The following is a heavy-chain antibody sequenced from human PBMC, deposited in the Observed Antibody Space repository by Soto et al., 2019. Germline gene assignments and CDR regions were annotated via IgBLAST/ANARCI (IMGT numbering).Heavy chain of an antibody. J-gene: IGHJ4*02. CDR1: GFTFSSYW. Sequence: GSLRLSCAASGFTFSSYWMSWVRQAPGKGLEWVANIKQDGSEKYYVDSVKGRFTISRDNAKNSLYLQMNSLRAEDTAVYYCARDHVLVPAGNDYWGQGTLVTVSS. CDR3: ARDHVLVPAGNDY. V-gene: IGHV3-7*01. CDR2: IKQDGSEK. D-gene: IGHD2-2*01.